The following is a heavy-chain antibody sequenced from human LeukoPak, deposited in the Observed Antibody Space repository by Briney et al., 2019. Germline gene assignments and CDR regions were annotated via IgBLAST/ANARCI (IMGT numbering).Heavy chain of an antibody. J-gene: IGHJ4*02. D-gene: IGHD3-10*01. CDR1: GYTFTGYY. V-gene: IGHV1-2*02. Sequence: ASVKVSCKASGYTFTGYYMHWVRQAPGQGLEWMGWINPNSGGTNYAQKFQGRVTMTRDTSISTAYMELSRLRSDDTAVYYCARVSWFGELPDYWGQGTLVTVSS. CDR3: ARVSWFGELPDY. CDR2: INPNSGGT.